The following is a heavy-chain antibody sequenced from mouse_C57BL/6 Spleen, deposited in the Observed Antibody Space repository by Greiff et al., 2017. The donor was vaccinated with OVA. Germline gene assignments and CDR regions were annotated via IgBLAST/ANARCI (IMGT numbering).Heavy chain of an antibody. V-gene: IGHV6-3*01. CDR1: GFTFSNYW. J-gene: IGHJ4*01. Sequence: EVQRVESGGGLVQPGGSMKLSCVASGFTFSNYWMNWVRQSPEKGLEWVAQIRLKSDNYATHYAESVKGRFTISRDDSKSSVYLQMNNLRAEDTGIYYCTAVYYAMDYWGQGTSVTVSS. CDR3: TAVYYAMDY. CDR2: IRLKSDNYAT.